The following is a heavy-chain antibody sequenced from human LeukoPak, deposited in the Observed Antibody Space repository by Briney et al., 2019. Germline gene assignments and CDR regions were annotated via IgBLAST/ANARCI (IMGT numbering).Heavy chain of an antibody. CDR1: GGSISSGGYS. CDR3: ARHPSRSGGNRGFDY. CDR2: IYHSGST. Sequence: ASQTLSLTCAVSGGSISSGGYSWSWIRQPPGKGLEWIGYIYHSGSTYYNPSLKSRVAISVDTSKNQFSLKLSSVTAADTAVYYCARHPSRSGGNRGFDYWGQGTLVTVSS. D-gene: IGHD4-23*01. V-gene: IGHV4-30-2*01. J-gene: IGHJ4*02.